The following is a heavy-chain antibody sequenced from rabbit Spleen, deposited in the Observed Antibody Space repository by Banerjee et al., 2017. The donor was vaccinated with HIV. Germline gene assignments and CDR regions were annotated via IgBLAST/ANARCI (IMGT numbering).Heavy chain of an antibody. J-gene: IGHJ6*01. V-gene: IGHV1S45*01. Sequence: QEQLVESGGGLVKPGASLTLTCIASGVSFSGNSYMCWVRQAPGKGLEWIACIDTGSSGRTYYASWVNGRFTISSHNAQNTLYLQLNSLTAAETATYFCARDLDGVIGWIFGWWGPGTLVTVS. CDR2: IDTGSSGRT. CDR1: GVSFSGNSY. D-gene: IGHD4-1*01. CDR3: ARDLDGVIGWIFGW.